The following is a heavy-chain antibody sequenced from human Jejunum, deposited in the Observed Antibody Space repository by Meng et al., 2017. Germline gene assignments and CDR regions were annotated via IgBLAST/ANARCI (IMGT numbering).Heavy chain of an antibody. J-gene: IGHJ4*02. CDR2: IKPDGSEK. V-gene: IGHV3-7*01. Sequence: GESLKISCTASGFIFSNYWMSWVRQAPGKGLEWVANIKPDGSEKYYVDFVKGRFTISRDNAKNSLYLQMNSLRAEDAAVYYCAREYYRSVDYWGQGTLVTVSS. CDR1: GFIFSNYW. CDR3: AREYYRSVDY. D-gene: IGHD3-10*01.